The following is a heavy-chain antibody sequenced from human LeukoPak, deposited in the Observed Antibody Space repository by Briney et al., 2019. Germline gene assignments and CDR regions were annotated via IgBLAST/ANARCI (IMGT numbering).Heavy chain of an antibody. Sequence: ASVKVSCKASGYTFTGYYMHWVRQAPGQGPEWMGWINPNSGGTNYAQKFQGRVTMTRDTSISTAYMELSRLRSDDTAVYYCAREGSATYYYDSSGYYGGFDPWGQGTLVTVSS. CDR1: GYTFTGYY. D-gene: IGHD3-22*01. CDR2: INPNSGGT. V-gene: IGHV1-2*02. J-gene: IGHJ5*02. CDR3: AREGSATYYYDSSGYYGGFDP.